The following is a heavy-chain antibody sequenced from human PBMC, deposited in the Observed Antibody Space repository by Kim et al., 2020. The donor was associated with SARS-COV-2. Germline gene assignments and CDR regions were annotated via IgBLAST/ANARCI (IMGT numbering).Heavy chain of an antibody. Sequence: GGSLRLSCAASGFTFSSYGMHWVRQAPGKGLEWVAVIWYDGSNKYYADSVKGRFTISRDNSKNTLYLQMNSLRAEDTAVYYCARETYYYDSSGYNWFDPWGQGTLVTVSS. V-gene: IGHV3-33*01. CDR3: ARETYYYDSSGYNWFDP. CDR2: IWYDGSNK. D-gene: IGHD3-22*01. CDR1: GFTFSSYG. J-gene: IGHJ5*02.